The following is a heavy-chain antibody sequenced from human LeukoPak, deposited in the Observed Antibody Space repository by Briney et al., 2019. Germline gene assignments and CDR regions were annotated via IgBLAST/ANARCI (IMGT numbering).Heavy chain of an antibody. CDR1: GFTFTDSY. CDR3: ATPGTTYYYYYMDV. D-gene: IGHD1/OR15-1a*01. Sequence: GGSLRLSCAASGFTFTDSYMTWVRQAPGKGLEWLSYISGSGDDTNYADSVRGRFTISRDNAKNSLYLQMNSLRAEDTAVYYCATPGTTYYYYYMDVWGKGTTVTVSS. CDR2: ISGSGDDT. J-gene: IGHJ6*03. V-gene: IGHV3-11*06.